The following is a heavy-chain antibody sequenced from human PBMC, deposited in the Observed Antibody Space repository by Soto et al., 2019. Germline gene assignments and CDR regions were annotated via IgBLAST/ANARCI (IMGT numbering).Heavy chain of an antibody. CDR2: IYPGGSDT. J-gene: IGHJ5*01. Sequence: GESLKISCKGPGYPFIVYWSGWVRQMPGKGLEWMGIIYPGGSDTRYSTSIQGQVTISDDKSISPAYLQWSSLRASDTAVYYCVVQQKLPWVNSWGQGTRVTVSS. CDR3: VVQQKLPWVNS. D-gene: IGHD6-13*01. CDR1: GYPFIVYW. V-gene: IGHV5-51*01.